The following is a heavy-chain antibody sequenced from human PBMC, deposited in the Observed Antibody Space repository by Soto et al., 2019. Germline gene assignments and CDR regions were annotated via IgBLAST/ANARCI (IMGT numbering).Heavy chain of an antibody. CDR3: ASARSSGWYYLGY. CDR2: ISGSST. CDR1: GFTFSSYG. D-gene: IGHD6-19*01. J-gene: IGHJ4*02. V-gene: IGHV3-NL1*01. Sequence: GGSLRLSCAASGFTFSSYGIHWVRQAPGKGLEWVSGISGSSTYYADSVKGRFTISRDNSKNTLYLQMNSLRAEDTAVYYCASARSSGWYYLGYWGQGTLVTVSS.